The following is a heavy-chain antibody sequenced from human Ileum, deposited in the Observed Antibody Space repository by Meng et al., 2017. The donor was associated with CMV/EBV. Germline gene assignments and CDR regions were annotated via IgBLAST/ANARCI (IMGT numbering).Heavy chain of an antibody. V-gene: IGHV3-74*01. CDR2: SISDRIRT. CDR1: GFTFRSSG. Sequence: EQMSGSVGGLILPGGSLRLCFVAAGFTFRSSGKHWVCQALGMALVWVSLSISDRIRTNSAGCVKGRFFISRDNAKNTLYLPMIGLRQEVTAVYLCTRDTRGPSWFDPWGQGTLVTVSS. J-gene: IGHJ5*02. CDR3: TRDTRGPSWFDP.